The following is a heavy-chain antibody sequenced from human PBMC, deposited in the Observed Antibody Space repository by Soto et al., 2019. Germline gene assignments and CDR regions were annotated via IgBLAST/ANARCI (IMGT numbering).Heavy chain of an antibody. D-gene: IGHD4-4*01. J-gene: IGHJ5*02. Sequence: SETLSLTCTVSGGSISSGDYYWSWIRQPPGKGLEWIGYIYYSGSTYYNPSLKNQVTISVDTSKNQFSLKLSSVTAADTAVYYCARSFSGTVTPWGQGTLVTVSS. V-gene: IGHV4-30-4*01. CDR1: GGSISSGDYY. CDR2: IYYSGST. CDR3: ARSFSGTVTP.